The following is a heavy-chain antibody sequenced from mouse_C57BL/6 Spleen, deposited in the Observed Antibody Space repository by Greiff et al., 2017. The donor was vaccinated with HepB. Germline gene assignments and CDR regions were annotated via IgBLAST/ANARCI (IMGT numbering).Heavy chain of an antibody. CDR2: IYPRSGNT. CDR1: GYTFTSYG. J-gene: IGHJ2*01. CDR3: ARRGSSELIYFDY. V-gene: IGHV1-81*01. Sequence: QVQLQQSGAELARPGASVKLSCKASGYTFTSYGISWVKQRTGQGLEWIGEIYPRSGNTYYNEKFKGKATLTADKSSSTAYMELRSLTSEDSAVYFCARRGSSELIYFDYWGQGTTLTVSS. D-gene: IGHD1-1*01.